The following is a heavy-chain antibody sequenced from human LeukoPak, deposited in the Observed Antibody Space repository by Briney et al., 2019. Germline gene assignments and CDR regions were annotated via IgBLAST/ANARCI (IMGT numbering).Heavy chain of an antibody. V-gene: IGHV1-46*01. Sequence: ALVKVSCKASGYTFTSYYMHWVRQAPGQGLEWMGIINPSGGSTSYAQKFQGRVTMTRDTSTSTVYMELSSLRSEDTAVYYCARVGGYDFWSGAEGYFDLWGRGTLVTVSS. CDR3: ARVGGYDFWSGAEGYFDL. D-gene: IGHD3-3*01. CDR2: INPSGGST. CDR1: GYTFTSYY. J-gene: IGHJ2*01.